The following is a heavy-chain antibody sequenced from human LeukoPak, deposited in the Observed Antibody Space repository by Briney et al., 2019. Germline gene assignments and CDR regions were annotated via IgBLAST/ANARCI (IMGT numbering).Heavy chain of an antibody. CDR3: AELGITMIGGV. Sequence: GGSLRLSCAASGFTFSSYEMNWVRQAPGKGLEWVSYISSSGSTAYYADSVKGRFTISRDNAKNSLYLQMNSLRAEDTAVYYCAELGITMIGGVWGKGTTVTISS. J-gene: IGHJ6*04. CDR1: GFTFSSYE. CDR2: ISSSGSTA. V-gene: IGHV3-48*03. D-gene: IGHD3-10*02.